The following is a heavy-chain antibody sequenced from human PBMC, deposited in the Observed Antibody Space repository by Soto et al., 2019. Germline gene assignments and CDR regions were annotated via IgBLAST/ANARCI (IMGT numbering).Heavy chain of an antibody. D-gene: IGHD3-10*01. CDR1: GVSFNNNG. CDR3: ARVLYYGSGSYSPYGMDV. V-gene: IGHV1-69*01. CDR2: VSPPFRTS. J-gene: IGHJ6*02. Sequence: QVQLVQSGAEVKKPGSSVKVSCKTSGVSFNNNGIGWVRQAPGHGLEWMGGVSPPFRTSNYARKFKGRISITADASTVTVNMELSSLTSEETAQYYCARVLYYGSGSYSPYGMDVWGQGTTVTVSS.